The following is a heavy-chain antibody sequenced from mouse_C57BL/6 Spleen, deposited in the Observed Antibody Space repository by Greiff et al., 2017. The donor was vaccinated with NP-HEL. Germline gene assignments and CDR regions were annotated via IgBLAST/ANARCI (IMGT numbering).Heavy chain of an antibody. J-gene: IGHJ2*01. CDR3: AREGDHYYYGSSIDY. V-gene: IGHV5-16*01. CDR2: INYDGSST. D-gene: IGHD1-1*01. CDR1: GFTFSDYY. Sequence: EVQLVESEGGLVQPGSSMKLSCTASGFTFSDYYMAWVRQVPEKGLEWVANINYDGSSTYYLDSLKSRFIISRDNAKNILYLQMSSLKSEDTATYYCAREGDHYYYGSSIDYWGQGTTLTVSS.